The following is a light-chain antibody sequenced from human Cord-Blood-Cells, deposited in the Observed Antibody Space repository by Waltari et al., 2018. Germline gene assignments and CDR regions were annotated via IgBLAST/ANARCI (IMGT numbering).Light chain of an antibody. J-gene: IGKJ3*01. V-gene: IGKV1-12*01. CDR1: PGISSW. Sequence: DIQMTPSPSSLSASVGDRVTITCRASPGISSWFALYQQKPGKAPKPLIYAASSLQSGVPSRFSGSGSGTDFTLTISSLQPEDFATYYCQQANRFPFTFGPGTKVDIE. CDR3: QQANRFPFT. CDR2: AAS.